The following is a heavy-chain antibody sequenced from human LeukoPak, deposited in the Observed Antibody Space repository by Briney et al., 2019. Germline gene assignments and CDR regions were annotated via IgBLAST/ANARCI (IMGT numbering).Heavy chain of an antibody. CDR3: ARGGWVVAATRDYYYGMDV. J-gene: IGHJ6*02. V-gene: IGHV1-8*01. CDR2: MNPNSGNT. D-gene: IGHD2-15*01. CDR1: GYTFTSYD. Sequence: ASVKVSCKAAGYTFTSYDINWVRQATGQGLEWMGWMNPNSGNTGYAQKFQGRVTMTRNTSISTAYMELSSLRSEDTAVYYCARGGWVVAATRDYYYGMDVWGQGTTVTVSS.